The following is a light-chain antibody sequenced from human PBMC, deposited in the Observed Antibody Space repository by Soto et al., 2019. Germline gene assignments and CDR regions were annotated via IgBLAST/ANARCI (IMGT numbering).Light chain of an antibody. Sequence: DSQMAQSPSTLSSSVGDRVTRTCRASQSISSWLAWYQQKPGKAPKLLIYAASSLQSGVPSRFSGSGSETEFTLSISSLQPEDFATYFCQQIYSAPLTFGGGTKVDIK. CDR2: AAS. CDR1: QSISSW. CDR3: QQIYSAPLT. V-gene: IGKV1-39*01. J-gene: IGKJ4*01.